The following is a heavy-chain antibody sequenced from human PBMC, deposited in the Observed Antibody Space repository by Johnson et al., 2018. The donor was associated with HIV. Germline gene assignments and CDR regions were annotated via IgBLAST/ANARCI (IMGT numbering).Heavy chain of an antibody. J-gene: IGHJ3*01. CDR3: ARDSYSGGGSYS. CDR2: IKQDGSEK. Sequence: VQLVESGGGLVQPGGSLRLSCVASGFTFSSYWMSWVRQAPGKGLEWVANIKQDGSEKYYVDSVKGRFTISRDNAKNSLYLQMNSLRVEDTAVYYCARDSYSGGGSYSWGQGTMVTVSS. D-gene: IGHD1-26*01. V-gene: IGHV3-7*05. CDR1: GFTFSSYW.